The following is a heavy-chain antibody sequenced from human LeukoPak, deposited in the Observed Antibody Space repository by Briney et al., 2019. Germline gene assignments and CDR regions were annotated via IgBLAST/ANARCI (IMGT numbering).Heavy chain of an antibody. CDR2: FYPGDSNT. J-gene: IGHJ6*03. D-gene: IGHD2-2*01. CDR1: GYSFTNYW. Sequence: GESLKISCKGSGYSFTNYWIGWVRQLPGKGLEWMGIFYPGDSNTRYSPSFQGQVTISADKAITTAYLQWSSLKASDTAMYYCARGPYCSSTSCYSPYYSYYMDVWGKGTTVTVS. V-gene: IGHV5-51*01. CDR3: ARGPYCSSTSCYSPYYSYYMDV.